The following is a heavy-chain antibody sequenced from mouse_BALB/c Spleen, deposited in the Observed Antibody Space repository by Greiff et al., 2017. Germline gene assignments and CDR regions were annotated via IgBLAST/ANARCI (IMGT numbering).Heavy chain of an antibody. CDR3: TIDSSGYGYFDY. D-gene: IGHD3-2*01. Sequence: EVQVVESGGGLVQPGGSMKLSCVASGFTFSNYWMNWVRQSPEKGLEWVAEIRLKSNNYATHYAESVKGRFTISRDDSKSSVYLQMNNLRAEDTGIYYCTIDSSGYGYFDYWGQGTTLTVSS. J-gene: IGHJ2*01. V-gene: IGHV6-6*02. CDR1: GFTFSNYW. CDR2: IRLKSNNYAT.